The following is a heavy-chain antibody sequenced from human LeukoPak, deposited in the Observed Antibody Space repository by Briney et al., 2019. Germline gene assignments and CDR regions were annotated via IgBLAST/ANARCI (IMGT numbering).Heavy chain of an antibody. CDR1: GYTFTSYY. CDR3: ARDNEEINGDFGAFDS. Sequence: ASVKVSCKASGYTFTSYYMHWVRQAPGQGLEWMGRINPHIRATDFARKFQGRVTLTKDTSITTVYMELSRLTSDDTAVYYCARDNEEINGDFGAFDSWGQGTLVTVSS. CDR2: INPHIRAT. J-gene: IGHJ4*02. V-gene: IGHV1-2*06. D-gene: IGHD2-21*02.